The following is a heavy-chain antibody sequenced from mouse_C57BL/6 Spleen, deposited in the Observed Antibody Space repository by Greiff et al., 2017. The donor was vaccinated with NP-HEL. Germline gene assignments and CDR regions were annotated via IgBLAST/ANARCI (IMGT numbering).Heavy chain of an antibody. V-gene: IGHV1-80*01. CDR1: GYAFSSYW. J-gene: IGHJ4*01. Sequence: QVQLQQSGAELVKPGASVKISCKASGYAFSSYWMNWVKQRPGKGLEWIGQIYPGDGDTNYNGKFKGKATLTADKSSSTAYMLLSSLTSEDSAVYFCARSDGSSYSDAMDYWGQGTSVTVSS. CDR3: ARSDGSSYSDAMDY. D-gene: IGHD1-1*01. CDR2: IYPGDGDT.